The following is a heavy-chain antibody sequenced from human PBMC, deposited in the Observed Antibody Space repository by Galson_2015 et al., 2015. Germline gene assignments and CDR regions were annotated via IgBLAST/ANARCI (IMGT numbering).Heavy chain of an antibody. D-gene: IGHD3-3*01. CDR3: ARQILDYDFWSGYYPTNFDY. CDR1: GFTFSSYA. V-gene: IGHV3-21*01. J-gene: IGHJ4*02. CDR2: ISSTTTYI. Sequence: SLRLSCADSGFTFSSYAMSWVRQAPGKGLEWVSSISSTTTYIYYADSVKGRFTISRDNAKNSLYLQMNSLGAEDTAVYYCARQILDYDFWSGYYPTNFDYWGQGTLVTVSS.